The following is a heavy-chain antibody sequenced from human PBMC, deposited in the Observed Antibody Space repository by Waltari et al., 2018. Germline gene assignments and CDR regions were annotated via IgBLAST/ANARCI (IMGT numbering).Heavy chain of an antibody. Sequence: EVQLVESGGGLVKAGGSLRLSCAASGFTFSNAWMSWVRQAPGKGLEWVGRIKSKTDGGTTDYAAPVKGRFTISRDDSKNTLHLQMNSLKTEDTAVYYCTTAVNHYDSSGSTPWGQGTLVTVSS. CDR3: TTAVNHYDSSGSTP. D-gene: IGHD3-22*01. CDR2: IKSKTDGGTT. CDR1: GFTFSNAW. V-gene: IGHV3-15*05. J-gene: IGHJ5*02.